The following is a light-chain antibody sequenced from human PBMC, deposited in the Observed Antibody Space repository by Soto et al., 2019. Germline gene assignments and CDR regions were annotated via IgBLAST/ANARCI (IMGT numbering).Light chain of an antibody. CDR3: QQYGASPLFT. J-gene: IGKJ3*01. CDR2: GAS. CDR1: QGVTTAY. V-gene: IGKV3-20*01. Sequence: EVVLTQSPGTLSLSPGERATLSCRASQGVTTAYLAWYQHKPGQAPRLLIYGASNRATGIPDWFSGSGSGTDFTLTISRLEPEDFAVYACQQYGASPLFTFGPGTKVDLK.